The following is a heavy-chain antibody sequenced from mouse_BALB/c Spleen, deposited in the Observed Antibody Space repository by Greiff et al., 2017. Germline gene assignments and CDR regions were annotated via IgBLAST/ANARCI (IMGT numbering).Heavy chain of an antibody. Sequence: VKLVESGPELVKPGALVKISCKASGYTFTSYDINWVKQRPGQGLEWIGWIYPGDGSTKYNEKFKGKASLTADKSSSTAYMQLSSLTSENSAVYFCARSYYGRDWYFDVWGAGTTVTVSS. J-gene: IGHJ1*01. CDR3: ARSYYGRDWYFDV. CDR1: GYTFTSYD. V-gene: IGHV1S56*01. CDR2: IYPGDGST. D-gene: IGHD1-1*01.